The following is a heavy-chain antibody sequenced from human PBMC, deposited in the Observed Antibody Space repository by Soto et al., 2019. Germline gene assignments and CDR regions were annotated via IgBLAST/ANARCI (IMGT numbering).Heavy chain of an antibody. V-gene: IGHV4-31*03. Sequence: QVQLQESGPGLVKPSQTLSLTCTVSGGSISSGGYYWSWIRQHPGKVLAWIGYIYYSGSTYYNPSDKSRVTISVDTSKNPFSLKLSSVTAADTAVYYCARVRPRGTYYDFWRGYGIDAFDIWGQVTMVTVSS. CDR3: ARVRPRGTYYDFWRGYGIDAFDI. J-gene: IGHJ3*02. CDR1: GGSISSGGYY. CDR2: IYYSGST. D-gene: IGHD3-3*01.